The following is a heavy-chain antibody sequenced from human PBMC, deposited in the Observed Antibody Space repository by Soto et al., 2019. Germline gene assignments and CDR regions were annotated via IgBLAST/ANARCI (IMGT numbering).Heavy chain of an antibody. Sequence: SVKVSCKASGGTFSSYAISWVRQAPGQGLEWMGGIIPIFGTANYAQKFQGRVTITADKSTSTAYMELSSLRSEDTAVYYCARGYSSSPRWFDPWGQGTLVTVSS. V-gene: IGHV1-69*06. J-gene: IGHJ5*02. CDR1: GGTFSSYA. D-gene: IGHD6-6*01. CDR2: IIPIFGTA. CDR3: ARGYSSSPRWFDP.